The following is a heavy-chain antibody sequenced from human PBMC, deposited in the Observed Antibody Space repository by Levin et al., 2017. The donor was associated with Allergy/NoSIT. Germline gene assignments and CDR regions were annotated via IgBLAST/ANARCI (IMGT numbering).Heavy chain of an antibody. CDR2: ISANGGGT. D-gene: IGHD6-19*01. V-gene: IGHV3-23*01. J-gene: IGHJ1*01. CDR3: AKDPHASGWEYFQY. Sequence: AGGSLRLSCTASGFPFSTYAMTWVRQAPGKGLEWVSAISANGGGTYYADSVRGRFSISRDNSKNTLYLQMNSLRVEDTAVYYCAKDPHASGWEYFQYWGQGTLVTVSS. CDR1: GFPFSTYA.